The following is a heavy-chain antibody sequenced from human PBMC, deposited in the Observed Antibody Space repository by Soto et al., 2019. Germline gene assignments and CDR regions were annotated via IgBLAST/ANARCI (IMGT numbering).Heavy chain of an antibody. CDR3: AREDTAMVTSTNAFDI. CDR1: GFTFSSYS. V-gene: IGHV3-21*01. Sequence: GGSLRLSCAASGFTFSSYSMNWVRQALGKGLEWVSSISSSSSYIYYADSVKGRFTISRDNAENSLYLQMNSLRAEDTAVYYCAREDTAMVTSTNAFDIWGQGTMVTVSS. D-gene: IGHD5-18*01. J-gene: IGHJ3*02. CDR2: ISSSSSYI.